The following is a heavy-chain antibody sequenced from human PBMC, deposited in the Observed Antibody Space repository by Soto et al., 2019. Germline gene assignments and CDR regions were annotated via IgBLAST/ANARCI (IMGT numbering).Heavy chain of an antibody. V-gene: IGHV3-11*06. J-gene: IGHJ6*02. CDR2: ISSSSSYT. CDR1: GFTFSDYY. CDR3: ARWAPYYGSGSLSLEPYYYYGMDV. Sequence: QVQLVESGGGLVKPGGSLRLSCAASGFTFSDYYMSWIRQAPGKGLEWVSYISSSSSYTNYADSVKGRFTISRDNAKNSLYLQMNSLRAEDTAVYYCARWAPYYGSGSLSLEPYYYYGMDVWGQGTTVTVSS. D-gene: IGHD3-10*01.